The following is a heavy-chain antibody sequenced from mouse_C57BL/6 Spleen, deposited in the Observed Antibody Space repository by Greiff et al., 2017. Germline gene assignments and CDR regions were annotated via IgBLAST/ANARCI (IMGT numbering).Heavy chain of an antibody. Sequence: QVQLQQSGPELVKPGASVKISCKASGYAFSSSWMNWVKQRPGKGLEWIGRIYPGDGDTNYTGKFKGKATLTADKSSSTAYMQLSSLTSENSAVYICAPLSGPEAMDYWGQGTSVTVSS. J-gene: IGHJ4*01. D-gene: IGHD6-1*01. CDR1: GYAFSSSW. CDR2: IYPGDGDT. V-gene: IGHV1-82*01. CDR3: APLSGPEAMDY.